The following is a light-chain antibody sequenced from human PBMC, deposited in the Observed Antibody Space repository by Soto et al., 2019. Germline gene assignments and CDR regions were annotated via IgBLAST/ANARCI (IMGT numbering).Light chain of an antibody. CDR1: QSVSSSY. V-gene: IGKV3-20*01. Sequence: IVLTQSPGTLSLSPGERATLYCRASQSVSSSYLAWYQQKPGQAPRLLIYGASSRTTGIPDRFSGSGSGTAFTLTISRLEPEDFEVYYCQQYGSSPPITFGQGTRLEIK. CDR2: GAS. CDR3: QQYGSSPPIT. J-gene: IGKJ5*01.